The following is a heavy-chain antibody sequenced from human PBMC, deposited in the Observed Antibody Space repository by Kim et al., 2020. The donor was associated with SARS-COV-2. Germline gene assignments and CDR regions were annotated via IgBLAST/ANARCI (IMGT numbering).Heavy chain of an antibody. Sequence: GGSLRLSCIASGFTFGDYGMHWVRQVPGKGLEWVAGIGWNGVSVDYADSVKGRFTISRDNAKNSLHVQMNSLKPEDTALYYCAKAAFRYSGANDVFDLWGQGTMVSV. D-gene: IGHD3-9*01. CDR2: IGWNGVSV. J-gene: IGHJ3*01. V-gene: IGHV3-9*01. CDR1: GFTFGDYG. CDR3: AKAAFRYSGANDVFDL.